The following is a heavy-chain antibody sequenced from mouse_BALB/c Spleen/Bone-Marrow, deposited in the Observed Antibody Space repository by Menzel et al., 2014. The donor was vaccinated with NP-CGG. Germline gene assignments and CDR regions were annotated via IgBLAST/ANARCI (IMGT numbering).Heavy chain of an antibody. CDR1: GYSFXGYY. CDR3: ERGGEDLDD. V-gene: IGHV1-31*01. J-gene: IGHJ1*01. Sequence: VQLQHSGPELVKPGASVKISCTASGYSFXGYYMHWVRQSPGNSLDWIGYIYPYNGVSSYNQKFQGKATLTVDTSSSAALMERRRPTADDAADYCGERGGEDLDDWGAGTTVTVSS. CDR2: IYPYNGVS.